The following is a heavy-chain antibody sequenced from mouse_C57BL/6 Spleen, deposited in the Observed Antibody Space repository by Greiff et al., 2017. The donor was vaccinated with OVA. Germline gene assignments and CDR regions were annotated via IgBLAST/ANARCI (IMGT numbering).Heavy chain of an antibody. D-gene: IGHD1-1*01. CDR1: GYTFTGYY. CDR2: IDPESGDT. CDR3: TRSGSRCGDAMDY. V-gene: IGHV14-1*01. Sequence: VQLQQSGAELVKPGASVKLSCTASGYTFTGYYMHWVKQRPGQGLEWIGRIDPESGDTNYTAKFQGKATLTADTSSNTAYMQLSSLTSEDSAVDYCTRSGSRCGDAMDYWGQGTSVTVSS. J-gene: IGHJ4*01.